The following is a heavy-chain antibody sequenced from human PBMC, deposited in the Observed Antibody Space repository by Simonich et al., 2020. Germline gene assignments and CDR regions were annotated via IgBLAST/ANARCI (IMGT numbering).Heavy chain of an antibody. V-gene: IGHV3-7*01. CDR1: GFTFSSYW. D-gene: IGHD3-10*01. CDR2: IKQDGSEK. J-gene: IGHJ4*02. CDR3: ARDREVYGSGSYYNY. Sequence: EVQLVESGGGLVQPGGSLRLSCAASGFTFSSYWMSWVRQAPGKGLEWVANIKQDGSEKYYGDSVKGRFTSSRDNAKNSLYLQMNSLRAEDTAVYYCARDREVYGSGSYYNYWGQGTLVTVSS.